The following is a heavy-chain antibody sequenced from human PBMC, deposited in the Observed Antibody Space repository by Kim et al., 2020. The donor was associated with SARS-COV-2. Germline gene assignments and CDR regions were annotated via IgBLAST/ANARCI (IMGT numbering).Heavy chain of an antibody. CDR3: ARDPLTPDYYGSGSYHWS. V-gene: IGHV1-69*13. Sequence: SVKVSCKASGGTFSSYTISWVRQAPGQGLEWMGGIIPIFGTANYAQKFQGRVTITADESTSTAYMELSSLRSEVTAVYYCARDPLTPDYYGSGSYHWSWGHGSLVTVSS. D-gene: IGHD3-10*01. CDR1: GGTFSSYT. J-gene: IGHJ4*01. CDR2: IIPIFGTA.